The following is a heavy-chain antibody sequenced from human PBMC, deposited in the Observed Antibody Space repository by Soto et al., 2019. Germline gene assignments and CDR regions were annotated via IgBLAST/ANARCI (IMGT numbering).Heavy chain of an antibody. Sequence: PGGSLRLSCAASGFTFSSYSMNWVRQAPGKGLEWVSSISSSSSYIYYADSVKGRFTISRDNAKNSLYLQMNSLRAEDTAVYYCARGVGYSGYDCWRYWGQGTLVTVSS. CDR1: GFTFSSYS. D-gene: IGHD5-12*01. CDR3: ARGVGYSGYDCWRY. V-gene: IGHV3-21*01. CDR2: ISSSSSYI. J-gene: IGHJ4*02.